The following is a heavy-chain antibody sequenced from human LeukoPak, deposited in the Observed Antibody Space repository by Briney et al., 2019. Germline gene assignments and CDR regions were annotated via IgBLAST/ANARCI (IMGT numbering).Heavy chain of an antibody. CDR3: ARVGPYYYDSSGYSRGY. CDR1: GGSFSGYY. CDR2: INHSGST. J-gene: IGHJ4*02. D-gene: IGHD3-22*01. V-gene: IGHV4-34*01. Sequence: SETLSLTCAVYGGSFSGYYWSWIRQPPGKGLEWIGEINHSGSTNYNPSLKSRVTISVDTSKNQFSLKLSSVTAADTAVYYRARVGPYYYDSSGYSRGYWGQGTLVTVSS.